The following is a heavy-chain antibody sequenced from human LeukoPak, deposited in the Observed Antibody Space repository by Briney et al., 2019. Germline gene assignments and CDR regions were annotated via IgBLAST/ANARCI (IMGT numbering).Heavy chain of an antibody. V-gene: IGHV6-1*01. CDR3: ARFLSTTWFLNWFDP. CDR2: TYYRSRWYN. Sequence: SQTLSLTCAISGDSFSSKSAAWNWLTQSPSRGLEWLGRTYYRSRWYNDYAESVKSRITINPDTSKNQFSLQLNSVTPEDTAVYYCARFLSTTWFLNWFDPWGQGTRVTVSS. J-gene: IGHJ5*02. CDR1: GDSFSSKSAA. D-gene: IGHD6-13*01.